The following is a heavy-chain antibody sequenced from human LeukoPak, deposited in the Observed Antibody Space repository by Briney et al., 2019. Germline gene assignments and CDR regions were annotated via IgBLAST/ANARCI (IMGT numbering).Heavy chain of an antibody. CDR3: ARGRSYYDIYFDY. Sequence: PGGTLRLSCAASGFTFSYYYMNSIPKAPGKWLYFLSYISSSGSTIYYADSVKGRFTISRDNAKNSLYLQMNSLRAEDTAVYYCARGRSYYDIYFDYWGQGTLVTVSS. CDR2: ISSSGSTI. CDR1: GFTFSYYY. V-gene: IGHV3-11*04. J-gene: IGHJ4*02. D-gene: IGHD1-26*01.